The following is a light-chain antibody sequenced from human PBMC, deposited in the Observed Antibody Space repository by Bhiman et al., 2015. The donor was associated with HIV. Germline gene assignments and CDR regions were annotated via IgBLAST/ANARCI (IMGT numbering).Light chain of an antibody. CDR3: SSLTSSLTYV. CDR2: EVI. Sequence: QSALTQPPSASGSPGQSVTISCTGTSSDIGDSDSVSWYQQRPGKAPKLMIYEVIKRPSGVPDRFSGSKSGSTASLTISGLQAADEAYYYCSSLTSSLTYVFGTGTNVTVL. CDR1: SSDIGDSDS. V-gene: IGLV2-8*01. J-gene: IGLJ1*01.